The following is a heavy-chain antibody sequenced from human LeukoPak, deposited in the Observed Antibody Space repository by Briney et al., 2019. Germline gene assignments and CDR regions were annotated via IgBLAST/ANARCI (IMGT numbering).Heavy chain of an antibody. J-gene: IGHJ4*02. D-gene: IGHD4-17*01. V-gene: IGHV3-30*02. CDR2: IRYDGSNK. CDR1: GFTFSSYG. Sequence: GGSLRLSCAASGFTFSSYGMHWVRQAPGKGLEWVAFIRYDGSNKYYADSVKGRFTISRDNSKNTLYLQMNSLRAEDTAVYYCALIDYGDPLFDYWGQGTLVTVSS. CDR3: ALIDYGDPLFDY.